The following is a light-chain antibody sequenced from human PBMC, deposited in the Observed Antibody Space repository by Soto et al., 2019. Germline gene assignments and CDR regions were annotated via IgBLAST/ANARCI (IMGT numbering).Light chain of an antibody. J-gene: IGKJ1*01. Sequence: DIQLTQSPSPFPASVGDRLTITCRASRDISNSLAWYQQTPGKAPKLLLRGASSLHRGVPSRFSGGGAGTEFTLTISSLQPEDFATYYCQQTSAFPRTFGQGTKV. CDR2: GAS. CDR1: RDISNS. CDR3: QQTSAFPRT. V-gene: IGKV1-12*01.